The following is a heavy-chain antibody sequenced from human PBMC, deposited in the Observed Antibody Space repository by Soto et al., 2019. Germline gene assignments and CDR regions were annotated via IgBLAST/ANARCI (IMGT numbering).Heavy chain of an antibody. CDR3: AKGPLGAVAGVERYFDF. D-gene: IGHD6-19*01. CDR2: ITGSGGTR. V-gene: IGHV3-23*01. Sequence: EVQLLESGGGLVQPGGSLRLSCAASGFTFSSYAMNWVRQAPGKGLEWVSAITGSGGTRYYADSVKGRFTISRDNYKNTLYLQMNSLRPEDTAIYYCAKGPLGAVAGVERYFDFWCQGTLVTVSS. CDR1: GFTFSSYA. J-gene: IGHJ4*02.